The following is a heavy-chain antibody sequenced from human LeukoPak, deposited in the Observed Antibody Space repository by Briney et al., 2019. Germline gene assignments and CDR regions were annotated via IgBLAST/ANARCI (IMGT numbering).Heavy chain of an antibody. CDR3: VRDVLPVSRSGFDQ. CDR2: IDWNSGGI. D-gene: IGHD3-3*01. V-gene: IGHV3-9*01. Sequence: GGSLRLSCEPSGFTLADYAMHSGWVAPGRGLEWVSTIDWNSGGIGYADSVKGRVTITRDNAKNSLYLHLNSLRPEDTAFYDCVRDVLPVSRSGFDQWGQGTLVTVSS. J-gene: IGHJ4*02. CDR1: GFTLADYA.